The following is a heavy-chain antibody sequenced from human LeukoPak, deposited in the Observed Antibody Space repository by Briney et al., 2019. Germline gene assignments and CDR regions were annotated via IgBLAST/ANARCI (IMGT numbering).Heavy chain of an antibody. CDR3: ARHGPYTSSWYGYFDY. Sequence: PSETLSLTCTVSGGSINGFYWSWLRQPPGKGLEWIGHIYHSGSTNYNPSLKSRVTISVDTSKNQFSLKLSSLTAADTAVYYCARHGPYTSSWYGYFDYWGQGTLVTVSS. D-gene: IGHD6-13*01. J-gene: IGHJ4*02. V-gene: IGHV4-59*08. CDR2: IYHSGST. CDR1: GGSINGFY.